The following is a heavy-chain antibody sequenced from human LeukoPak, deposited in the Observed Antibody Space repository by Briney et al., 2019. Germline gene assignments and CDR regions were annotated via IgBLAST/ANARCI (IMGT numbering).Heavy chain of an antibody. V-gene: IGHV4-61*08. J-gene: IGHJ5*02. CDR2: IYYSGST. D-gene: IGHD3-22*01. CDR3: ARQGYYSEDWFDP. Sequence: PSETLSLTCAVSGGSISSGGYSWSWIRQPPGKGLEWIGYIYYSGSTNYNPSLKSRVTISVDTSKNQFSLKLSSVTAADTAVYYCARQGYYSEDWFDPWGQGTLVTVSS. CDR1: GGSISSGGYS.